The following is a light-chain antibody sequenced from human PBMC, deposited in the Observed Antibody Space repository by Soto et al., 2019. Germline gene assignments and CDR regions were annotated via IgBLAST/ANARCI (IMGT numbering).Light chain of an antibody. J-gene: IGKJ1*01. CDR3: QHYNSYSEA. CDR1: HNISSW. V-gene: IGKV1-5*03. Sequence: IQMTQSPSTLSGSVGDRVTITCRASHNISSWLAWYQQKPGKAPKLLIYKASTLKSGVPSRFSGSGSGTEFTLTISSLQPDDFATYYCQHYNSYSEAFGQGTKVDTK. CDR2: KAS.